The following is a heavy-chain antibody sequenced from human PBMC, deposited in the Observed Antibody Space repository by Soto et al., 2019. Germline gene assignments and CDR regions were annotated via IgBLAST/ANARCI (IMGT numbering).Heavy chain of an antibody. CDR2: IKQDGSEK. D-gene: IGHD3-9*01. CDR1: GFTFSRYW. CDR3: SRSPYFFRGPLDY. Sequence: PGGSLRLSCAASGFTFSRYWMSWVRQAPGKGLEWVANIKQDGSEKHYVGSVKGRITISRDNAKNSLYLQMNSLRAEDSAVYYCSRSPYFFRGPLDYWGQGTLVTVSS. J-gene: IGHJ4*02. V-gene: IGHV3-7*03.